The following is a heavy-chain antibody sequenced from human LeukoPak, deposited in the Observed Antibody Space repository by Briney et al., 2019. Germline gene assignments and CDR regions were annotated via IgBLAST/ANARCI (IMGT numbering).Heavy chain of an antibody. CDR3: AREYSSSSGVY. CDR1: GYTFTGYF. Sequence: ASVKVSCKASGYTFTGYFIHWVRQAPGQGLEWMGWINPSGGGTSYAQKFQGRVTMTRDMSTSTVYMELSSLRSEDTAVYYCAREYSSSSGVYWGQGTLVTVSS. D-gene: IGHD6-6*01. V-gene: IGHV1-46*01. J-gene: IGHJ4*02. CDR2: INPSGGGT.